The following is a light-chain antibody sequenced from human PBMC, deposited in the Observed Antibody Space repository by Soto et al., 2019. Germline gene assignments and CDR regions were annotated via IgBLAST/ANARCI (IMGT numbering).Light chain of an antibody. CDR2: GAS. V-gene: IGKV1-12*01. J-gene: IGKJ4*01. Sequence: DIQMTQSPSSVSASVGDRLTITCRASRDISNSLAWYQQTPGKAPKLLLRGASSLHRGVPSRFSGRGAGTEFTLTLSSLQPDDFATYYCQQPSAFPRTFGKGTKVDVK. CDR3: QQPSAFPRT. CDR1: RDISNS.